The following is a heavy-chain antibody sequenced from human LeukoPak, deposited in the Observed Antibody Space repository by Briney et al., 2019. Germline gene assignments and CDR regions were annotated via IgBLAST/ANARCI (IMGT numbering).Heavy chain of an antibody. V-gene: IGHV3-21*01. J-gene: IGHJ4*02. CDR2: ISSSSSYI. D-gene: IGHD3-3*01. CDR1: GFTFSSYS. Sequence: GGSLRLSCAASGFTFSSYSMNWVRQAPGKGLEWVSSISSSSSYIYYAGSVKGRFTISRDNAKNSLYLQMNSLRAEDTAVYYCARDISDFWSGEPPRWAVDYWGQGTLVTVSS. CDR3: ARDISDFWSGEPPRWAVDY.